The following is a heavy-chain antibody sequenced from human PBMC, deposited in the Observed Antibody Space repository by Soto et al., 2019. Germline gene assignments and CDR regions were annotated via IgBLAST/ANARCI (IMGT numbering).Heavy chain of an antibody. D-gene: IGHD1-26*01. Sequence: GGSLRLSCVASGFSFSSYGMHWVRQAPGKGLEWVAVISYDGGNKYYADSVKGRFTISRDNSKNTLDLQMNSLRGEDTAVYYCAKDTDVVGAAYKFDYWGQGTLVTVSS. CDR2: ISYDGGNK. CDR3: AKDTDVVGAAYKFDY. V-gene: IGHV3-30*18. J-gene: IGHJ4*02. CDR1: GFSFSSYG.